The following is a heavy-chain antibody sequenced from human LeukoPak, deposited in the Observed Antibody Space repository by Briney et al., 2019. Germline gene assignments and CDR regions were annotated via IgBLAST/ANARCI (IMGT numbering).Heavy chain of an antibody. J-gene: IGHJ4*02. CDR2: RSYDGTSQ. Sequence: SGGSLRLSCAASGVTLRDYGMHWVRQARGKGLEWVGGRSYDGTSQKYGDSMRGRVIISRDNYRNTLSLQINGLRIEDTAMYYWAKVITRNDVVLDYWGQGTLVTVSS. CDR3: AKVITRNDVVLDY. V-gene: IGHV3-30*18. D-gene: IGHD1-1*01. CDR1: GVTLRDYG.